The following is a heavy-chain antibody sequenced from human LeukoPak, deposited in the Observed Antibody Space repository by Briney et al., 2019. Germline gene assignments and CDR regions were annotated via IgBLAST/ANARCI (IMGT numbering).Heavy chain of an antibody. CDR3: ARDRLYDFWSGYDLYYFDY. Sequence: PGGSLRLSCAASGFTFSSYWMSWVRQAPGKGLEWVANIKQDGSEKYYVDSVKGRFTISRDNAKNSLYLQMNSLRAEDTAVYYCARDRLYDFWSGYDLYYFDYWGQGTLVTVSS. J-gene: IGHJ4*02. CDR1: GFTFSSYW. D-gene: IGHD3-3*01. CDR2: IKQDGSEK. V-gene: IGHV3-7*01.